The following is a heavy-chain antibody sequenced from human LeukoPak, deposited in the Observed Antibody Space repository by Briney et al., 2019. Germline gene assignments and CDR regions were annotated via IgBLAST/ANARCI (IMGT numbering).Heavy chain of an antibody. CDR1: VYTFTVYY. CDR2: INPNTGAT. CDR3: ARDRVGSGWPRPWYFEF. Sequence: ASVTVSCKPSVYTFTVYYLHWVRQAPGQGREWMGWINPNTGATIYAEKFQRRVTMTRDTSIDTAYMEMRSLRSDDTAVYYCARDRVGSGWPRPWYFEFWGQGTLITVSS. V-gene: IGHV1-2*02. J-gene: IGHJ4*02. D-gene: IGHD6-19*01.